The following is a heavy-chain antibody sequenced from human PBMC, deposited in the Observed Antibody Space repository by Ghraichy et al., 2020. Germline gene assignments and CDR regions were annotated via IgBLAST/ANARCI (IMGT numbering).Heavy chain of an antibody. CDR1: GFTVSGSA. CDR3: ASKDDSGLKWLDP. Sequence: GGSLRLSCAASGFTVSGSAMHWVRQASGKGLEWVGRIRGRTNNYATSYAASVKGRFIISRDDSKNTAYLQMNSLETEDTAVYYCASKDDSGLKWLDPWGQGTLVTVSS. V-gene: IGHV3-73*01. CDR2: IRGRTNNYAT. D-gene: IGHD3/OR15-3a*01. J-gene: IGHJ5*02.